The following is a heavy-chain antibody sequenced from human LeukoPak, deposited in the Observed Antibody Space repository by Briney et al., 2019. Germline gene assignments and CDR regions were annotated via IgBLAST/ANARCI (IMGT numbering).Heavy chain of an antibody. Sequence: GASVKVSCKASGYTFTGYYMHWVRQAPGQGLEWMGWINPNSGGTNYAQKLQGRVTMTRDTSISTAYKELSRLGYDAVDVYYCARGKLVGMVYGDLIDFWGQGTLVTVSS. V-gene: IGHV1-2*02. J-gene: IGHJ4*02. D-gene: IGHD2-8*01. CDR2: INPNSGGT. CDR3: ARGKLVGMVYGDLIDF. CDR1: GYTFTGYY.